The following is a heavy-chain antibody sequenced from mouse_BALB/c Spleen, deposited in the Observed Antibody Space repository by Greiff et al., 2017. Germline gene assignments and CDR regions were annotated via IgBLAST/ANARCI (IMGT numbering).Heavy chain of an antibody. CDR1: GYTFTSYW. CDR2: IYPSDSYT. Sequence: VQLQQPGAELVRPGASVKLSCKASGYTFTSYWINWVKQRPGQGLEWIGNIYPSDSYTNYNQKFKDKATLTVDKSSSTAYMQLSSPTSEDSAVYYCTRRGGTDFDYWGQGTTLTVSS. V-gene: IGHV1-69*02. J-gene: IGHJ2*01. D-gene: IGHD4-1*01. CDR3: TRRGGTDFDY.